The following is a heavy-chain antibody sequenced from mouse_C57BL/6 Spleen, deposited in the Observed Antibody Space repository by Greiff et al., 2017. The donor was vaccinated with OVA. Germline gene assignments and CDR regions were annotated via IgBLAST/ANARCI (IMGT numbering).Heavy chain of an antibody. V-gene: IGHV1-76*01. CDR3: ARYYDPYYYAMDY. J-gene: IGHJ4*01. D-gene: IGHD2-4*01. CDR1: GYTFTDYY. CDR2: IYPGSGNT. Sequence: QVQLQQSGAELVRPGASVKLSCKASGYTFTDYYINWVKQRPGQGLEWIARIYPGSGNTYYNEKFKGKATLTAEKSSSTAYMQLSSLTSEDSAVYFCARYYDPYYYAMDYWGQGTSVTVSS.